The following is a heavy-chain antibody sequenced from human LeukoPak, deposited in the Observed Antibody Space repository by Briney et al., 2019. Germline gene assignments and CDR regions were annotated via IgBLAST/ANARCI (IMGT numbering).Heavy chain of an antibody. CDR3: AKDSEGGYYFDY. J-gene: IGHJ4*02. V-gene: IGHV3-7*01. CDR1: GFTLSSYW. CDR2: IKLDGSEK. Sequence: GGSLRLSCAASGFTLSSYWMTWVRQAPGKGLEWVANIKLDGSEKYYVDSVKGRFTISKDNAQNSLYLQMNSLRAEDTAVYYCAKDSEGGYYFDYWGQGTLVTVSS. D-gene: IGHD1-26*01.